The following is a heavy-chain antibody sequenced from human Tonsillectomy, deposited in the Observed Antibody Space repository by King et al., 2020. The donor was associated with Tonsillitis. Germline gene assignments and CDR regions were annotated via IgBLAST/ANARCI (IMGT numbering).Heavy chain of an antibody. Sequence: VQLVESGGGLVQPGGSLKLSCAASGFTFSGSAMHWVRQASGKGLEWVGRIRSKANNYATAYAASVKGRITISRDDSKNMAYLQMNSLKTEDTAVYYCTSLEPYYYYGMDVWGQGTTVTVSS. CDR3: TSLEPYYYYGMDV. CDR1: GFTFSGSA. CDR2: IRSKANNYAT. J-gene: IGHJ6*02. D-gene: IGHD1-1*01. V-gene: IGHV3-73*01.